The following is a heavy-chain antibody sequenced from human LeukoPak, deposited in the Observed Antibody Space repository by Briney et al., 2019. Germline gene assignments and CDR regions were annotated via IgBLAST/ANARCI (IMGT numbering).Heavy chain of an antibody. CDR3: ARKGMGSPLDF. D-gene: IGHD3-10*01. J-gene: IGHJ4*02. V-gene: IGHV1-18*04. CDR1: GFTFTSYG. Sequence: ASVTVSFMSSGFTFTSYGISWMRPAPGQGLPWMAWISANNGDTHYAQRLQGRVTLTTDTSTGTAYMEVRSLRSDDTAVYYCARKGMGSPLDFWGQGTLVTVSS. CDR2: ISANNGDT.